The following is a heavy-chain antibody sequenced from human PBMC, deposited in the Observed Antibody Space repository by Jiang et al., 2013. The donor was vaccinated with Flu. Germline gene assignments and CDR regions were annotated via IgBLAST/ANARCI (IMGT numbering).Heavy chain of an antibody. D-gene: IGHD2-15*01. CDR1: GHPISSIYY. Sequence: PGLVNPSDTLSLTCAVSGHPISSIYYWAWIRQPPGKGLEWIGSMYQSGNTYYSPSLKSRLTISVDTSKSQLSMRLSSVTAADTAMYFCARGGSFEAYDAWGQGTMVTVSP. CDR2: MYQSGNT. CDR3: ARGGSFEAYDA. V-gene: IGHV4-38-2*01. J-gene: IGHJ3*01.